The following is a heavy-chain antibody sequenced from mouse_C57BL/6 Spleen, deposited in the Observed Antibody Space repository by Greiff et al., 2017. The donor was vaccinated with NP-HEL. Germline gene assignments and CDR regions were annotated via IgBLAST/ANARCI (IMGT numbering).Heavy chain of an antibody. Sequence: QVQLKQPGAELVKPGASVKMSCKASGYTFTSYWITWVKQRPGQGLEWIGDIYPGSGSTNYNEKFKSKATLTVDTSSSTDYMQLSSLTSEDSAVYCCARGHYGSSYAMDYWGQGTSVTVSS. CDR1: GYTFTSYW. CDR3: ARGHYGSSYAMDY. CDR2: IYPGSGST. D-gene: IGHD1-1*01. J-gene: IGHJ4*01. V-gene: IGHV1-55*01.